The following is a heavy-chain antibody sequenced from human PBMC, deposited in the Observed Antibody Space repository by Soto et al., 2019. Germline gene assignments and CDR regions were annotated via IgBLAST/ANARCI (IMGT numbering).Heavy chain of an antibody. V-gene: IGHV3-74*01. CDR2: VKADGSST. CDR3: ARGSYYYYGLDV. Sequence: EVQLVESGGGLVQPGGSLRLSCAASGFTFSSNWMHWVRQAPGKGLVWVARVKADGSSTNYADSVKGRFSISRDNARNTLYLQMNSLRADDTAVYYCARGSYYYYGLDVWGQGTTVTVSS. J-gene: IGHJ6*02. CDR1: GFTFSSNW.